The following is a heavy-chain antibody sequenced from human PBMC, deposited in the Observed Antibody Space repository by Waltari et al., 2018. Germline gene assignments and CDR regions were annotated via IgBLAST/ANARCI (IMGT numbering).Heavy chain of an antibody. CDR1: GFTFSSYS. CDR3: ARDESKGYFQH. CDR2: ISSSSSTI. Sequence: EVQLVESGGGLVQPGGSLRLSCAASGFTFSSYSMNWVRQAPGKGLEWVSYISSSSSTIYYADLVKGRFTISRDNAKNSLYLQMNSLRAEDTAVYYCARDESKGYFQHWGQGTLVTVSS. J-gene: IGHJ1*01. V-gene: IGHV3-48*01. D-gene: IGHD4-4*01.